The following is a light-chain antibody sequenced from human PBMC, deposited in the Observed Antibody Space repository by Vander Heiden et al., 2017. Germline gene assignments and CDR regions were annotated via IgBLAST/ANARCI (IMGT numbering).Light chain of an antibody. J-gene: IGKJ4*01. Sequence: EVVMTQSPATLSVSPGERATLSCRASQSVNNNLAWYQQKPGQAPRLLIYGASTRATGIPARFSGSGSGTEFTLTISSLQSEDFAVYYCQQYYNWPPITLGGGTKVEIK. CDR2: GAS. V-gene: IGKV3-15*01. CDR3: QQYYNWPPIT. CDR1: QSVNNN.